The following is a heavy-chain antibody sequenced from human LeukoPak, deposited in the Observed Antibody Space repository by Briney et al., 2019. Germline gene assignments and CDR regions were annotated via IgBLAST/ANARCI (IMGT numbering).Heavy chain of an antibody. J-gene: IGHJ5*02. CDR2: VTSYNGDT. V-gene: IGHV1-18*01. Sequence: ASVKVSCKASGYTFTNYGISWVRQAPGQGLEEMGWVTSYNGDTNYAQKFQGGVTMSTDTSTSTAYMELRSLRFDDTAIYYCAKDWHILTGRNCFDPWGQGTLVTASS. D-gene: IGHD3-9*01. CDR3: AKDWHILTGRNCFDP. CDR1: GYTFTNYG.